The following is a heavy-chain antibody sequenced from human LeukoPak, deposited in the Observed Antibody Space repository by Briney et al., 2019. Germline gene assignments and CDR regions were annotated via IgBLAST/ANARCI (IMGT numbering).Heavy chain of an antibody. CDR2: IYYSGST. CDR1: GGSISSYY. V-gene: IGHV4-59*01. J-gene: IGHJ2*01. Sequence: KASETLSLTCTVSGGSISSYYWSWIRQPPGKGLEWIGYIYYSGSTNYNPSLKSRVTISVDTSKNQFSLKLSSVTAADTAVYYCARDKGPYWYFDLWGRGTLVTVSS. CDR3: ARDKGPYWYFDL.